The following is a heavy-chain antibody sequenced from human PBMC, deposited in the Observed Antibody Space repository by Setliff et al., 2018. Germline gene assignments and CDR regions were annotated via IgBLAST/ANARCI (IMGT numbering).Heavy chain of an antibody. CDR2: IDTTSTII. D-gene: IGHD4-17*01. CDR1: GFTFSDYY. J-gene: IGHJ6*02. V-gene: IGHV3-11*04. Sequence: GGSLRLSCAASGFTFSDYYMTWIRQAPGRGLEWVAYIDTTSTIIYYADSVKGRFTVSRDDANHSLYLQMNSLRADDTGVYYCARDYGDYARGYYYGMDVWGQGTTVTVSS. CDR3: ARDYGDYARGYYYGMDV.